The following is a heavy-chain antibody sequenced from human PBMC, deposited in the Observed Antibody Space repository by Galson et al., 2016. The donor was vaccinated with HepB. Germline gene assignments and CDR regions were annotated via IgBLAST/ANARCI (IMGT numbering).Heavy chain of an antibody. J-gene: IGHJ4*02. CDR3: AKERLVRRIFDH. Sequence: SLRLSCAASGFVFSNFGLSWVRQAPGKGLEWVARISTRRTTYYSASVQGRFTISRDNSNNTLYLQVNGLRAEDTAVYYCAKERLVRRIFDHWGQGTLLTVSS. CDR2: ISTRRTT. D-gene: IGHD1-1*01. V-gene: IGHV3-23*01. CDR1: GFVFSNFG.